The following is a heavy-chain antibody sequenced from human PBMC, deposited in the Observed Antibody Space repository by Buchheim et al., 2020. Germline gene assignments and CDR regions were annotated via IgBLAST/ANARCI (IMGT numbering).Heavy chain of an antibody. D-gene: IGHD4-17*01. CDR3: ARRTVIGRSLDF. V-gene: IGHV4-4*02. Sequence: QVQLQESGPGLVKPSGTLSLTCGVSGDSISRYNWWSWVRQPPGKGLEWIGEIYHDGSSNYNPSLKSRVTISEDKSTNQFSLKLSSVTAADTAIYYGARRTVIGRSLDFWGQGTL. CDR1: GDSISRYNW. J-gene: IGHJ4*02. CDR2: IYHDGSS.